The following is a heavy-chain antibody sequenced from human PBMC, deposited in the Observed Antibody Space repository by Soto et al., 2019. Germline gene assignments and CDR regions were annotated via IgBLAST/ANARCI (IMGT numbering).Heavy chain of an antibody. CDR1: GGSISSYY. D-gene: IGHD2-15*01. V-gene: IGHV4-59*01. J-gene: IGHJ4*02. CDR2: IYYSGST. Sequence: SETLSLTCTVSGGSISSYYWSWIRQPPGKGLEWIGYIYYSGSTNYNPSLKSRVTISVDTSKNQFSLKLSSVTAADTAVYYCARVGEVVLRYFDYWGQGTLVTVSS. CDR3: ARVGEVVLRYFDY.